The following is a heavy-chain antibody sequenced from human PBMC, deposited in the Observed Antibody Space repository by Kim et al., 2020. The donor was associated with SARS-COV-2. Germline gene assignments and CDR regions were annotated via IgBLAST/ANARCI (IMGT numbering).Heavy chain of an antibody. V-gene: IGHV3-33*08. CDR3: ARELKEAEVDY. Sequence: GGSLRLSCAASGFNFNDFAMNWVRQVPGKGLEWVADIWHDGVNKFYGDLVEGRSTIFRDSFKSTDYLDINNLRYEDTALYFCARELKEAEVDYWGQVTLVTVSS. D-gene: IGHD6-13*01. CDR1: GFNFNDFA. J-gene: IGHJ4*02. CDR2: IWHDGVNK.